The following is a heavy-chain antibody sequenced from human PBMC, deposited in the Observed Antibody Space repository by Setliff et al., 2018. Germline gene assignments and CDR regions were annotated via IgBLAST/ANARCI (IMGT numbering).Heavy chain of an antibody. D-gene: IGHD3-22*01. CDR1: GGSISSGGYY. V-gene: IGHV4-31*03. CDR3: ARDPLTTTVRHAFDI. J-gene: IGHJ3*02. CDR2: IYYSGST. Sequence: SETLSLTCTVSGGSISSGGYYWSWIRQHPGKGLEWIGYIYYSGSTYYNPSLKSRVTISVDTSKNQFSLKLSSVTAADTAVYYCARDPLTTTVRHAFDILGQGKMVTVSS.